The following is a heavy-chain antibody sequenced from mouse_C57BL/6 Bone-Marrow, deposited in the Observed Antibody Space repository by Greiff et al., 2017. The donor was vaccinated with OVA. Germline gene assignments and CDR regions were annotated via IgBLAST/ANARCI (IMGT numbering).Heavy chain of an antibody. Sequence: ESGPGLVKPSQSLSLTCSVTGYSITSGYYWNWIRQFPGNKLEWMGYISYDGSNNYNPSLKNRISITRDTSKNQFFLKLNSVTTEDTATYYCARDRNYSNYVFDYWGQGTTLTVSS. J-gene: IGHJ2*01. V-gene: IGHV3-6*01. D-gene: IGHD2-5*01. CDR1: GYSITSGYY. CDR3: ARDRNYSNYVFDY. CDR2: ISYDGSN.